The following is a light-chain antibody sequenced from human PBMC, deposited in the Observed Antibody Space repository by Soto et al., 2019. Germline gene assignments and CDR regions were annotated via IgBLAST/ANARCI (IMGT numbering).Light chain of an antibody. CDR1: QSVGSN. Sequence: MVVTTAQTTLSVSPGQRSTFSGGASQSVGSNLAWYQQKPGQAPRLLIYGASTRATGIPDRFSGSGSGTDFTLTISRLQPEDFAVYYCQQYGSSPWTFGQGTKVDNK. CDR3: QQYGSSPWT. V-gene: IGKV3-20*01. CDR2: GAS. J-gene: IGKJ1*01.